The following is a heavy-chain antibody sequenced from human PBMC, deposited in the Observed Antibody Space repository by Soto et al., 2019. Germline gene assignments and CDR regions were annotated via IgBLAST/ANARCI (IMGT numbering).Heavy chain of an antibody. CDR1: GDSINNYY. CDR3: AGDWNRGYDP. J-gene: IGHJ5*02. Sequence: QVQLQESGPGLVKPSETLSLICTVSGDSINNYYWSWIRQPPGKGLEWIGYIYYSGRTDYNPSLKSRVTIPVDTSKNQFSLKLSSVSAADAAVYYCAGDWNRGYDPWGQGTLVTVSS. CDR2: IYYSGRT. D-gene: IGHD5-12*01. V-gene: IGHV4-59*01.